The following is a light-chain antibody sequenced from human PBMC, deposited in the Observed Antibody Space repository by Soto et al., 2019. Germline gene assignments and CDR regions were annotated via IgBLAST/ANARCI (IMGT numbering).Light chain of an antibody. Sequence: QSALTQPPSASGSLGQSVTISCTGTSSDVGGYNYVSWHQQHPGKAPKVMIYEVTKRPPGVPDRFSGSKSGNTASLTVSGLQAEDEADYYCSSFAGGGNPVLLGGGTKLHRP. CDR1: SSDVGGYNY. J-gene: IGLJ2*01. V-gene: IGLV2-8*01. CDR3: SSFAGGGNPVL. CDR2: EVT.